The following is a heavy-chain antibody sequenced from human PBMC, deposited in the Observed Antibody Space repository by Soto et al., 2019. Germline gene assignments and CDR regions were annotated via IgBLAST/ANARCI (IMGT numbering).Heavy chain of an antibody. CDR3: AKGPEYDILTGCDY. J-gene: IGHJ4*02. D-gene: IGHD3-9*01. Sequence: EVQLLESGGGFVQPGESLRLSCAASGFTFSLSAMSWVRQAPGRGLDWVSSLSGGGSTTDYADSVKGRFTISRDNSKNTVRLQMNSLRAEDTAVYYCAKGPEYDILTGCDYWGQGALVTVSS. V-gene: IGHV3-23*01. CDR2: LSGGGSTT. CDR1: GFTFSLSA.